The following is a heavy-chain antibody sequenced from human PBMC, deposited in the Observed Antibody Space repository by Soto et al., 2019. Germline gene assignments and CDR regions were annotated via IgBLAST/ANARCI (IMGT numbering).Heavy chain of an antibody. J-gene: IGHJ2*01. D-gene: IGHD3-10*02. Sequence: PGKGLEWISVIYSSGSTYDADSLKSRFTIYRHNSKNTLYLQMRSLRAEDMAVYYCANFFFQAEDGIRYVRSVSAFLLNRSSDL. V-gene: IGHV3-53*01. CDR2: IYSSGST. CDR3: ANFFFQAEDGIRYVRSVSAFLLNRSSDL.